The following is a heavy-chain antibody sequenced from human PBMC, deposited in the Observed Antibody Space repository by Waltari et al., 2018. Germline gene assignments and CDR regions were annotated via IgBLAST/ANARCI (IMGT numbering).Heavy chain of an antibody. CDR3: ATREITMVRGVISPFDY. D-gene: IGHD3-10*01. Sequence: QVQLVQSGAEVKKPGASVKVSCKVSGYTLTEFSMHWVRPAPGQGLEWMGGFDPEDGETIYAQKFQGRVTMTEDTSTDTAYMELSSLRSEDTAVYYCATREITMVRGVISPFDYWGQGTLVTVSS. J-gene: IGHJ4*02. CDR1: GYTLTEFS. CDR2: FDPEDGET. V-gene: IGHV1-24*01.